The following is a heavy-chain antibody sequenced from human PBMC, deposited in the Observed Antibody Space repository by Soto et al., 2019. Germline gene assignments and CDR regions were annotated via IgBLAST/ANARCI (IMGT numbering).Heavy chain of an antibody. CDR3: AKHLAAMPSFSWLDP. CDR1: GFTFSSYA. D-gene: IGHD2-2*01. J-gene: IGHJ5*02. Sequence: GGSLRLSCAASGFTFSSYAMSWVRQAPGKGLEWVSAISGSGGSTYYADSVKGRFTISRDNSKNTLYLQMNSLRAEDTAVYYCAKHLAAMPSFSWLDPWGQGTLVTVSS. CDR2: ISGSGGST. V-gene: IGHV3-23*01.